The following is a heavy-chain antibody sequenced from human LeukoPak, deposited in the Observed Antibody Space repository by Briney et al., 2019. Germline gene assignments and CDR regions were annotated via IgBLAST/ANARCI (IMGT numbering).Heavy chain of an antibody. CDR1: GFTFSDAW. CDR2: IQSKTDGGTI. J-gene: IGHJ4*02. CDR3: TNWYYYGSGSYFLY. Sequence: GRSLRLSCAGSGFTFSDAWMSWVRQASGKGREWVGRIQSKTDGGTIDYAAPVKGRFIISRDDSKDTLYLQMNSLKAEDTGVYYCTNWYYYGSGSYFLYWGRGTLVTVSS. D-gene: IGHD3-10*01. V-gene: IGHV3-15*01.